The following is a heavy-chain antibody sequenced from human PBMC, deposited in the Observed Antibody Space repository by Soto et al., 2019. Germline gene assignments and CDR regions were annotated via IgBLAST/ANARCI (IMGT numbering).Heavy chain of an antibody. CDR2: IYHSGST. D-gene: IGHD4-17*01. Sequence: QVQLQESGPGLVKPSGTLSLTCAVSGGSISSSYWWSWVRQPPGKGLEWIGEIYHSGSTNYSPSLESRVTLSLDKSKNQFSLNLSSVTAADTAVYYCARGGDYRFDYWGQGSLVTVSS. J-gene: IGHJ4*02. V-gene: IGHV4-4*02. CDR1: GGSISSSYW. CDR3: ARGGDYRFDY.